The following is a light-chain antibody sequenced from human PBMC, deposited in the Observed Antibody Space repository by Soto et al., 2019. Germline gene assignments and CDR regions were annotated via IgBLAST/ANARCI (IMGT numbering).Light chain of an antibody. V-gene: IGKV1-33*01. J-gene: IGKJ4*01. CDR1: QDISSH. CDR3: QQYDKQPVT. CDR2: DVS. Sequence: DIQMTQSPCSLSASVGDRVTFTCRVSQDISSHLNYYRQKPGKAPQLLIYDVSNLQPGVASRFSGSGSGTDFTFTINSLQPEDIGTFYCQQYDKQPVTFGGGTKVDIK.